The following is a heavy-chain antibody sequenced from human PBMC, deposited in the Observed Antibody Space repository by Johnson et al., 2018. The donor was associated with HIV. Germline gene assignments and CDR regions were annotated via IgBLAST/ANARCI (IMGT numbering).Heavy chain of an antibody. Sequence: VESGGGVVQPGRSLRLSCAASGFTFSSYAMHWVRQAPGKGLEWVAVISYDGSNKSYADSVKGRFTISRDNSKNTLYLQMNSLRAEDTAVYYCARDLAGTERGNAFDIWGQGTMVTVSS. V-gene: IGHV3-30-3*01. CDR3: ARDLAGTERGNAFDI. CDR1: GFTFSSYA. D-gene: IGHD1-1*01. J-gene: IGHJ3*02. CDR2: ISYDGSNK.